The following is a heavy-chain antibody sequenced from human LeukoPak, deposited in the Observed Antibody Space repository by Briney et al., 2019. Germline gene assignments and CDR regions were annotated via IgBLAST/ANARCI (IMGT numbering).Heavy chain of an antibody. J-gene: IGHJ3*02. V-gene: IGHV3-7*03. D-gene: IGHD1-26*01. CDR1: GFTFSTYY. CDR2: IKQDGSEK. Sequence: GGSLRLSCAASGFTFSTYYMSWVRQAPGTGLEWVANIKQDGSEKYYVDSVKGRFTISRDNAKNSLYLQMNSLRAEDTALYYCAREWEPSSDAFDIWGQGTMVTVSS. CDR3: AREWEPSSDAFDI.